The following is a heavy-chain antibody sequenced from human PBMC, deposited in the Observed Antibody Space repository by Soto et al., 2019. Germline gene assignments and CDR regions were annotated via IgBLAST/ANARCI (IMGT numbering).Heavy chain of an antibody. D-gene: IGHD6-13*01. V-gene: IGHV1-69*13. CDR2: IIPIFGTA. CDR1: GGAFSSYA. CDR3: ASHIAAAGPYYYGMDV. Sequence: SVTVSCTASGGAFSSYAIICVRQAHGQGLEWMGGIIPIFGTANYAQKFQGRVTITADESTSTAYMELSSLRSEDTAVYYCASHIAAAGPYYYGMDVWGQGITVTVSS. J-gene: IGHJ6*02.